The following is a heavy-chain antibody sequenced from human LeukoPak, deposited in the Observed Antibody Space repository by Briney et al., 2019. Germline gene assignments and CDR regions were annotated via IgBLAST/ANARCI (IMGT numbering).Heavy chain of an antibody. CDR2: ISSSSSTI. CDR1: GFTFSSYS. Sequence: GGSLRLSCAASGFTFSSYSMNWVRQAPGKGLEWVSYISSSSSTIYYADSVKGRFAISRDNAKNSLYLQMNSLRAEDTAVYYCASSFPTRGLGDFDYWGQGPLVTVSS. D-gene: IGHD6-19*01. J-gene: IGHJ4*02. V-gene: IGHV3-48*01. CDR3: ASSFPTRGLGDFDY.